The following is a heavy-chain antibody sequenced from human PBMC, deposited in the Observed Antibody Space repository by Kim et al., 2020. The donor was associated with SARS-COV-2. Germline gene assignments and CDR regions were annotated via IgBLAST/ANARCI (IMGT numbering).Heavy chain of an antibody. D-gene: IGHD3-10*01. CDR2: IKSKTDGGTT. CDR3: RMVRDPWGYYYGMDV. CDR1: GFTFSNAW. J-gene: IGHJ6*01. V-gene: IGHV3-15*01. Sequence: GGSLRLSCAASGFTFSNAWMSWVRQAPGKGMEWDGRIKSKTDGGTTDYAAPVKGRFTISRDDSKNTRYQQMNSLKTEDTAVYYCRMVRDPWGYYYGMDV.